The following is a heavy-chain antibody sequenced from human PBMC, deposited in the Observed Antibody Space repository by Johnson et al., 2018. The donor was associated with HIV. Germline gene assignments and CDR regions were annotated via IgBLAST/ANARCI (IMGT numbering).Heavy chain of an antibody. CDR3: ARGWELLPLDAFDI. J-gene: IGHJ3*02. V-gene: IGHV3-NL1*01. Sequence: QVQLVESGGGVVQPGRSLRLSCAASGFTFSSYAMHWVRQAPGKGLQWVSFIYSGGSTYYADSVKGRFTISRDNSKNTLYLQMNSLRAEDTAVYYCARGWELLPLDAFDIWGQGTMVTVSS. CDR1: GFTFSSYA. CDR2: IYSGGST. D-gene: IGHD1-26*01.